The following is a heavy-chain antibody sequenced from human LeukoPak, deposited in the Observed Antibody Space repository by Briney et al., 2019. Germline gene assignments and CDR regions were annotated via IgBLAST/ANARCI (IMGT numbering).Heavy chain of an antibody. J-gene: IGHJ4*02. V-gene: IGHV4-59*01. Sequence: PSETLSLTCTVSGGSINSYYWSWIRQPPGKGLEWIGYIYYSGSTNYNPSLKSRVTISVDTSKNQFSLKLSSVTAADTAVYYCAGYDSSGYYYGAFDYWGQGTLVTVSS. CDR2: IYYSGST. CDR1: GGSINSYY. D-gene: IGHD3-22*01. CDR3: AGYDSSGYYYGAFDY.